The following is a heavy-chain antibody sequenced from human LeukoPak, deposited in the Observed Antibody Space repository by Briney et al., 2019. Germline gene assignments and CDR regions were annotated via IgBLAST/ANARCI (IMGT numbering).Heavy chain of an antibody. J-gene: IGHJ4*02. Sequence: GGSLRLSCAASGFTFSDYYMSWIRQAPGQGQEWVSYISSSGSTIYYADSVKGRFTISRDNAKNSPYLQMNSLRAEDTAVYYCARTYYGDGIDYWGQGTLVTVSS. CDR3: ARTYYGDGIDY. CDR2: ISSSGSTI. CDR1: GFTFSDYY. D-gene: IGHD4-17*01. V-gene: IGHV3-11*01.